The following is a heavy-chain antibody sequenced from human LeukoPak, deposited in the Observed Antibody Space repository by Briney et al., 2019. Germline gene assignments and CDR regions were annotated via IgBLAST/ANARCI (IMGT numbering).Heavy chain of an antibody. CDR3: ARDHHDILTGESNWFDP. D-gene: IGHD3-9*01. CDR2: IIPILGIA. CDR1: GGTFSSYA. Sequence: SVTVSCKASGGTFSSYAISWVRQAPGQGLEWMGRIIPILGIANYAQKFQGRVTITADKSTSTAYMELSSLRSEDAAVYYCARDHHDILTGESNWFDPWGQGTLVTVSS. V-gene: IGHV1-69*04. J-gene: IGHJ5*02.